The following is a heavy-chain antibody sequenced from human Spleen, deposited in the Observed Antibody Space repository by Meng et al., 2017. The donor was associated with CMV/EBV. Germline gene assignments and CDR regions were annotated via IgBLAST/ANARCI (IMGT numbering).Heavy chain of an antibody. CDR3: ATFRAGRFDP. CDR1: RFTFSDYY. V-gene: IGHV3-11*01. J-gene: IGHJ5*02. CDR2: ISSSGGTK. Sequence: GGSLRLSCAASRFTFSDYYMSWIRQAPGKGLEWVSYISSSGGTKYYGDSVKGRFTISRDNAKNSLYLQMNSLRAEDTAVYYCATFRAGRFDPWGQGTLVTVSS. D-gene: IGHD2-21*01.